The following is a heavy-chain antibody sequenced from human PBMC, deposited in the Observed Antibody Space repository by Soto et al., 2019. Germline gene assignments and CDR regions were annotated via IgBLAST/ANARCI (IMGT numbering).Heavy chain of an antibody. V-gene: IGHV4-4*07. CDR3: AGDQGYYYSGTDV. J-gene: IGHJ6*02. CDR1: GGSISSYY. Sequence: SETLSLTCTVSGGSISSYYWSWIRQPAGKGLEWIGRIYTSGSTHYNPSLKSRVTLSVDTSKNQFSLKLTSVTAADTAVYFCAGDQGYYYSGTDVWGQGTRVTVSS. CDR2: IYTSGST.